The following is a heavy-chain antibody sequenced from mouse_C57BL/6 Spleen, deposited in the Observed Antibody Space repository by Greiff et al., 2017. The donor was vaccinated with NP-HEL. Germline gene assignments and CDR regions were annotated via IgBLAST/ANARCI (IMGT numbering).Heavy chain of an antibody. CDR1: GFNIKDYY. V-gene: IGHV14-2*01. J-gene: IGHJ1*03. CDR2: IDPADGEP. CDR3: ALNWDGV. Sequence: VQLQQSGAELVKPGASVKLSCTASGFNIKDYYMHWVKQRTEQGLEWIGRIDPADGEPQYAPKFQGKATLTAAPSSTTAYLQLSSLTSEDTSVYYYALNWDGVWGTGTTVTVSS. D-gene: IGHD4-1*01.